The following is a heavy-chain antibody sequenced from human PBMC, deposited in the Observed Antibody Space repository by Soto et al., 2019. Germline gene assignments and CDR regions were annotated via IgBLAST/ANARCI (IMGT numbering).Heavy chain of an antibody. Sequence: PSETLSLTCTVSGDSINNYYWSWIRQPPGKRLEWIGYIYYTGSTTYNPSLESRVTMSVDTSKNQFSLKLSSVNAADTAVYYCAKYRRTAAEGFTLDHRGRGTLVTVS. CDR1: GDSINNYY. D-gene: IGHD6-13*01. V-gene: IGHV4-59*01. CDR3: AKYRRTAAEGFTLDH. J-gene: IGHJ4*02. CDR2: IYYTGST.